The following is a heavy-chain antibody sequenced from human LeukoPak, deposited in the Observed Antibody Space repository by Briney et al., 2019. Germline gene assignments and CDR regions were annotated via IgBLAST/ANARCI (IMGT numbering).Heavy chain of an antibody. V-gene: IGHV3-74*01. CDR2: INTDGTRT. Sequence: PGGSLRLSCAASGFTFSTYWMHWVRQAPGKGLVWLSRINTDGTRTTYADSVKGRFTTSRDTAKNTLYLQMNNLRAEDTAVYYCARDSGNDAPIDFWGQGTLLTVSS. D-gene: IGHD3-10*01. J-gene: IGHJ4*02. CDR1: GFTFSTYW. CDR3: ARDSGNDAPIDF.